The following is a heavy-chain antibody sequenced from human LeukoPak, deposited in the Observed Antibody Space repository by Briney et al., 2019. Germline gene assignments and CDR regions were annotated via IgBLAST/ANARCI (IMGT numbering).Heavy chain of an antibody. J-gene: IGHJ5*02. CDR1: GFTFSGYW. CDR3: AKSDWFDP. Sequence: GGSLRLSCVASGFTFSGYWMHWVRQAPGKGLEWVSRIKGDGSSTSYADSVKGRFTISRDNAKNTLYLQMNSQRAEDTAVYYCAKSDWFDPWGQGTLVTVSS. CDR2: IKGDGSST. V-gene: IGHV3-74*01.